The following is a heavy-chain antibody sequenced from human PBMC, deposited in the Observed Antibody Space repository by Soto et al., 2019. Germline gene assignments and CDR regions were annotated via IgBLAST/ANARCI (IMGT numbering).Heavy chain of an antibody. J-gene: IGHJ4*02. CDR2: IYYSGST. CDR3: ARVDISPGSRAIGDY. D-gene: IGHD3-9*01. CDR1: VGSISSYY. Sequence: SETLSLTCTVSVGSISSYYWSWIRQPPGKGLEWIGYIYYSGSTNYNPSLKSRVTISVDTSKNQFSLKLSSVTAADTAVYYCARVDISPGSRAIGDYWGQGTLVTVSS. V-gene: IGHV4-59*01.